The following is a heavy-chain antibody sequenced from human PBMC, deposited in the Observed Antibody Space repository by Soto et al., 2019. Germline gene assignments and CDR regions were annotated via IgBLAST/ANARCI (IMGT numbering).Heavy chain of an antibody. D-gene: IGHD6-13*01. CDR1: GGSISSSNW. J-gene: IGHJ4*02. CDR2: IYHSGST. CDR3: ARCIAALGPIDY. Sequence: QVQLQESGPGLVKPSGTLFLTCAVSGGSISSSNWWSWVRQPPGKGLEWIGEIYHSGSTNYNPSLKSRVTISVDQSKNQFSLKLSSVTAANTAVYYCARCIAALGPIDYWGQGTLVTVSS. V-gene: IGHV4-4*02.